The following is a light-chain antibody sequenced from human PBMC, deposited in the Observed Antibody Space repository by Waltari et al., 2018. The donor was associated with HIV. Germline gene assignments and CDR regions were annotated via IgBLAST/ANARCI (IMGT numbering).Light chain of an antibody. CDR3: QQYKSWPLT. J-gene: IGKJ4*01. Sequence: EIIMTQSPATLSVTPGERATLSCRASQRVTSNLAWYQQNPGQASRLLIYGASTRATGVAARFSGSGSGTDFTLTISSLQSEDFALYYCQQYKSWPLTFGGGTKVEI. CDR2: GAS. V-gene: IGKV3-15*01. CDR1: QRVTSN.